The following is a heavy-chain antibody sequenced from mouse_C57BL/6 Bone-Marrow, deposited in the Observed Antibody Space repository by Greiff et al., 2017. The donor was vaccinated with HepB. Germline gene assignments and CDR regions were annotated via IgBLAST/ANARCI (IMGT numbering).Heavy chain of an antibody. Sequence: VQLQQSGAELVKPGASVKLSCTASGFNIKDYYMHWVKQRTEQGLEWIGRIDPEDGETKYAQKFKGKATITADTSSNTAYLQLSSLTSEDTAVYYCARMVTTVSSFAYWGQGTLVTVSA. CDR3: ARMVTTVSSFAY. D-gene: IGHD2-2*01. CDR2: IDPEDGET. CDR1: GFNIKDYY. J-gene: IGHJ3*01. V-gene: IGHV14-2*01.